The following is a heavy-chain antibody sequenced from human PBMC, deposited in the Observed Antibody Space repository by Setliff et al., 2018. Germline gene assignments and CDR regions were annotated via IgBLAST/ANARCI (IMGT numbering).Heavy chain of an antibody. Sequence: LSLTCTVSGDSIISNTYYWGWIRQPPGKGLEWVSYISSSSSTIYYADSVKGRFTISRDNSKNTLYLQMNSLRAEDTAVYYCAKDREDIVATVLTYWGQGTLVTVSS. CDR2: ISSSSSTI. J-gene: IGHJ4*02. CDR1: GDSIISN. V-gene: IGHV3-11*04. CDR3: AKDREDIVATVLTY. D-gene: IGHD5-12*01.